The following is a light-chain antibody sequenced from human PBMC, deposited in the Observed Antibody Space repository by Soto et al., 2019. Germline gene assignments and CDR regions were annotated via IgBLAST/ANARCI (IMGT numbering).Light chain of an antibody. CDR1: RSDIGSYNY. Sequence: QSALTQPASVSGSPGQSITISCSGTRSDIGSYNYVAWYQQFPGKTPKILIYGVSNRPSGVSSRFSGSKSGNTASLTISGLQAEDEAEYYCSSYAGYSTSVVFGGGTKLTVL. CDR3: SSYAGYSTSVV. V-gene: IGLV2-23*02. J-gene: IGLJ2*01. CDR2: GVS.